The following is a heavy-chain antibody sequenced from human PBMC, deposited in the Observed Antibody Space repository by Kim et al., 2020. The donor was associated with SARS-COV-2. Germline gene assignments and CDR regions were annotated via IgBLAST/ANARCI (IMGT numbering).Heavy chain of an antibody. CDR2: ITSSTTI. D-gene: IGHD5-18*01. CDR3: ARQSYGNYYFDY. J-gene: IGHJ4*02. Sequence: GGSLRLSCAASGFTFSSYSMNWVRQAPGKGLEWVSYITSSTTIYYADSVKGRFTISRDNAKNSLYLQMNSLRDEDTAVYYCARQSYGNYYFDYWGQGTLVTVSS. CDR1: GFTFSSYS. V-gene: IGHV3-48*02.